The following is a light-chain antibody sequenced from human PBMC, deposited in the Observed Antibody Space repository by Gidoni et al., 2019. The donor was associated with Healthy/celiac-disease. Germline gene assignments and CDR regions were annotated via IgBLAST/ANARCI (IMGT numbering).Light chain of an antibody. J-gene: IGKJ4*01. CDR3: QQYYSTPLT. Sequence: QSVLYSSNNKNYLAWYQQKPGQPPKLLIYWASTRESGVPDRFSGSGSGTDFTLTISSLQAEDVAVYYCQQYYSTPLTFGGXTKVEIK. CDR2: WAS. V-gene: IGKV4-1*01. CDR1: QSVLYSSNNKNY.